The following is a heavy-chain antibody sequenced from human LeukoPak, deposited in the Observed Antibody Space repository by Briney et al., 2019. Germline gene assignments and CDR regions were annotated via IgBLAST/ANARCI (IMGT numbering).Heavy chain of an antibody. V-gene: IGHV4-59*01. CDR2: IYYSGST. D-gene: IGHD7-27*01. Sequence: SETLSLTCTVSGGSISSYYWSWIRQPPGKGLEWIGYIYYSGSTNHNPSLKSRVTISVDTSKNQFSLKLSSVTAVDTAVYYCARVEDWGSEFDYWGQGTLVTVSS. CDR3: ARVEDWGSEFDY. J-gene: IGHJ4*02. CDR1: GGSISSYY.